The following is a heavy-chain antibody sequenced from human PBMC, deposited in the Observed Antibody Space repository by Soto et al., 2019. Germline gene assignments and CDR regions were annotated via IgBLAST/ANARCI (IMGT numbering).Heavy chain of an antibody. J-gene: IGHJ4*02. Sequence: GGSVRLSCAASGFTFSNAWMSWVRQAPGKGLEWVGRIKSKTDGGTTDYAAPVKGRFTISRDDSKNTLYPQMNSLKTEDTAVYYCTTDAPKYSSSWGRFDYWGQGTLVTVSS. CDR3: TTDAPKYSSSWGRFDY. CDR2: IKSKTDGGTT. CDR1: GFTFSNAW. V-gene: IGHV3-15*01. D-gene: IGHD6-13*01.